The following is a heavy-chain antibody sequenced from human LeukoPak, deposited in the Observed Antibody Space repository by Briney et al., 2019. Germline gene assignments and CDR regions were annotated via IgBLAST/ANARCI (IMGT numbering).Heavy chain of an antibody. CDR1: GYNLTELS. Sequence: ASVKVSCKVSGYNLTELSMHWVRQAPGKGLEWMGGFDPEDGETIYAQKFQGRVTITRNTSISTAYMELSSLRSEDTAVYYCARAGRSDDFWGGYTPDYWGQGTLVTVSS. D-gene: IGHD3-3*01. J-gene: IGHJ4*02. CDR2: FDPEDGET. V-gene: IGHV1-24*01. CDR3: ARAGRSDDFWGGYTPDY.